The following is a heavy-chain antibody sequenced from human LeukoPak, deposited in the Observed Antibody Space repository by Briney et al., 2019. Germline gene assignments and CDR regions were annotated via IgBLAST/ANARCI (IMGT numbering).Heavy chain of an antibody. CDR2: IKQDGSEK. CDR1: GFTFSSYA. D-gene: IGHD2-2*01. Sequence: GGSLRLSCAASGFTFSSYAMHWVRQAPGKGLEWVANIKQDGSEKYYVDSVKGRFTISRDNAKNSLYLQMNSLRAEDTAVYYCALSVVPAAPHGYWGQGTLVTVSS. CDR3: ALSVVPAAPHGY. V-gene: IGHV3-7*01. J-gene: IGHJ4*02.